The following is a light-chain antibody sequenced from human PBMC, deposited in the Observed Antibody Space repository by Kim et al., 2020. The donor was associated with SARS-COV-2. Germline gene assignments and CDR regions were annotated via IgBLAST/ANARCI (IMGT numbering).Light chain of an antibody. Sequence: AAVGDRVTFTRRARQNIITFLAWYQQKPGKVPKVVMYDTSNLKSGVPLRFSGSGSGTDFTLTIHNVQPEDFATYYCQQNYMTPWTFGQGTKVDIK. V-gene: IGKV1-39*01. J-gene: IGKJ1*01. CDR3: QQNYMTPWT. CDR1: QNIITF. CDR2: DTS.